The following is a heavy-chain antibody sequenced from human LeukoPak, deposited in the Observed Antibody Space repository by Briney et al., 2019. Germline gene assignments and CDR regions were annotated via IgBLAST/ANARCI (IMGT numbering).Heavy chain of an antibody. CDR2: VNPNSGNT. J-gene: IGHJ6*02. Sequence: GASVKVSCKASGYSFGTHEINWVRQATGQGLEYMGWVNPNSGNTGYAQNFQGRVTMTRDTSTTTAYMELSNLRSDDTAVYYCARGGTMVRGVNALGNYGMDVWGQGTTVTVSS. V-gene: IGHV1-8*01. CDR3: ARGGTMVRGVNALGNYGMDV. D-gene: IGHD3-10*01. CDR1: GYSFGTHE.